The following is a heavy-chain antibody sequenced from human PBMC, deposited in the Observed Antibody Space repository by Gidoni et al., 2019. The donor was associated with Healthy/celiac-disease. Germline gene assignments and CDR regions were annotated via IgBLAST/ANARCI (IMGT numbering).Heavy chain of an antibody. Sequence: QLLESGGGLVQPGGSLRLSCAASSFPFGNYAMSWVRQAPGEGLEWVSTISGNGASTYYVDSLKGRFTISRDNSKSTLYLQINSLRAEDTAVYYCAKERESMVGIYYYYYGMDVWGQGTTVTVSS. V-gene: IGHV3-23*01. D-gene: IGHD1-26*01. CDR3: AKERESMVGIYYYYYGMDV. J-gene: IGHJ6*02. CDR2: ISGNGAST. CDR1: SFPFGNYA.